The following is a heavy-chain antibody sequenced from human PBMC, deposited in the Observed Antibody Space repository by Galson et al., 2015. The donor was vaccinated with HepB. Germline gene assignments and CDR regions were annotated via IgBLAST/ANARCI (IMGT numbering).Heavy chain of an antibody. CDR2: IRYDGSNK. CDR1: GFTFSTYG. Sequence: SLRLSCAASGFTFSTYGMHWVRQAPGKGLEWEAFIRYDGSNKYYADSVKGRFTVSSDNSKNILFLQMNSLRAEDTAVYYCAKDYFRMWQLAADAFDFWGQGTMVTVSS. CDR3: AKDYFRMWQLAADAFDF. D-gene: IGHD6-13*01. V-gene: IGHV3-30*02. J-gene: IGHJ3*01.